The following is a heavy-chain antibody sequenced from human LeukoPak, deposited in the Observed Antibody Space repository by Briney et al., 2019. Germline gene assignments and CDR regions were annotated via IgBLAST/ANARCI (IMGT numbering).Heavy chain of an antibody. CDR3: ARAPTVVIDY. CDR1: GYTFTSYY. CDR2: INPNSGGT. Sequence: GSVQVSCKASGYTFTSYYIHWVRPAPGQGLEWMGWINPNSGGTNYAQNFPGRVTMTRDTSISTVYMELSSLRSDDTAVYYCARAPTVVIDYWGQGTLVTVSS. J-gene: IGHJ4*02. V-gene: IGHV1-2*02. D-gene: IGHD4-23*01.